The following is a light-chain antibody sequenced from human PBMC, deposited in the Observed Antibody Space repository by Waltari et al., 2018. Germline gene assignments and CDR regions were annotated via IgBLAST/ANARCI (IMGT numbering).Light chain of an antibody. CDR2: AAY. CDR1: QDISSH. J-gene: IGKJ5*01. Sequence: DIQLTQSPSFLSASVGDRVTSPCRASQDISSHLAWYQQKPGKAPKPLIYAAYTLQSGVPSRFSGSGSGTEFTLTISSLQPEDFATSYCQQYNSYPITFGQGTRLESK. CDR3: QQYNSYPIT. V-gene: IGKV1-9*01.